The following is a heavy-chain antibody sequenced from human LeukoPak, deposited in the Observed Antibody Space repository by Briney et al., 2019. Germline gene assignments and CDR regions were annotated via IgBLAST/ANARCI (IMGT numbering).Heavy chain of an antibody. D-gene: IGHD3-22*01. J-gene: IGHJ4*02. CDR2: INPNSGGT. Sequence: ASVKVSCKASGYTFTGYYIHWVRQAPGQGLEWMGWINPNSGGTNYAQKFQGRVTMTRDTSISTAYMELSRLRSDDTAVYYCARDPARDYYDTSGYFRWVDYWGQGTLVTVSS. V-gene: IGHV1-2*02. CDR1: GYTFTGYY. CDR3: ARDPARDYYDTSGYFRWVDY.